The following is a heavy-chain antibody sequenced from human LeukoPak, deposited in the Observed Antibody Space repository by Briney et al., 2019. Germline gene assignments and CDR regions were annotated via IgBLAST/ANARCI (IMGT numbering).Heavy chain of an antibody. D-gene: IGHD3-10*01. Sequence: GGSLRLSCAASGFTFSSYAMHWVRQAPGKGLEWVAVISYDGSNKYYADSVKGRFTISRDNSKNTLYLQMNSLRAEDTAVYYCARDLMYYYGSGVSYWGQGTLVTVSS. CDR2: ISYDGSNK. J-gene: IGHJ4*02. CDR1: GFTFSSYA. CDR3: ARDLMYYYGSGVSY. V-gene: IGHV3-30-3*01.